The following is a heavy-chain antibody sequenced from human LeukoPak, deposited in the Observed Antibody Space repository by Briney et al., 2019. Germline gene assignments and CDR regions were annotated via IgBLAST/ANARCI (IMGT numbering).Heavy chain of an antibody. D-gene: IGHD2-21*02. Sequence: SETLSLTCAVSGGSISSSSYYWGWIRQPPGKGLEWIGSIYYSGSTYYNPSLKSRVTISVDTSKNQFSLKLSSVTAADTAVYYCARDGDCFDYWGQGTLVTVSS. CDR3: ARDGDCFDY. CDR2: IYYSGST. CDR1: GGSISSSSYY. J-gene: IGHJ4*02. V-gene: IGHV4-39*07.